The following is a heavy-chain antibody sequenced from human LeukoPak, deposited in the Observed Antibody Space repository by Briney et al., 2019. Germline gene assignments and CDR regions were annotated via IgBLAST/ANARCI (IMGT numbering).Heavy chain of an antibody. Sequence: SETLSLTCTVSGYSISSGYYWGWIRQPPGKGLEWIGSIYHSGSTYYNPSLKSRVTISVDTSKNQFSLKLSSVTAADTAVYYCARIRRGYSSGVDYWGQGTLVTVSS. CDR3: ARIRRGYSSGVDY. J-gene: IGHJ4*02. CDR1: GYSISSGYY. D-gene: IGHD6-19*01. CDR2: IYHSGST. V-gene: IGHV4-38-2*02.